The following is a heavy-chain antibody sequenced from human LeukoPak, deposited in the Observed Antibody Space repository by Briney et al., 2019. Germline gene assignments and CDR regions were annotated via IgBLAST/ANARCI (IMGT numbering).Heavy chain of an antibody. CDR2: IKQDGSEK. CDR3: ARSRRWPVLPGSY. Sequence: GGSLRLSCAASGFTFSSHWMSWVRQAPAKGVEWVANIKQDGSEKYYVDSVKGRFTISRDNAKNSLYLQMNSLRAEDTAVYYCARSRRWPVLPGSYWGQGTLVTVSS. D-gene: IGHD1-14*01. CDR1: GFTFSSHW. V-gene: IGHV3-7*01. J-gene: IGHJ4*02.